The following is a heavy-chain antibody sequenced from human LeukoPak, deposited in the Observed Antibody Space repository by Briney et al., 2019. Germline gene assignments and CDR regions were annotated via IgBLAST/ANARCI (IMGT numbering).Heavy chain of an antibody. CDR2: IYYGGST. Sequence: PSETLSLTCTVSGGSISSGGYYWSWIRQHPGKGLEWIGYIYYGGSTYYNPSLKSRVTISVDTSKNQFSLKLSSVTAADTAVYYCASGRTTVTKIDYWGQGTLVTVSS. J-gene: IGHJ4*02. D-gene: IGHD4-17*01. CDR1: GGSISSGGYY. CDR3: ASGRTTVTKIDY. V-gene: IGHV4-31*03.